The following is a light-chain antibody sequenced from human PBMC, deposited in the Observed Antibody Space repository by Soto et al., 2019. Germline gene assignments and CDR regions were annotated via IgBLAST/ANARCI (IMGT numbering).Light chain of an antibody. J-gene: IGKJ1*01. CDR3: QQYNDWPWT. CDR1: QSVRSN. V-gene: IGKV3-15*01. CDR2: AAS. Sequence: EIVMMQSPAALSLSPGERATLSCRASQSVRSNLAWYQQRPGQAPRLLIYAASIGATGVPARFSGSGSGTEFTLTISSLQSEDFAVYFCQQYNDWPWTFGQGTKVDIK.